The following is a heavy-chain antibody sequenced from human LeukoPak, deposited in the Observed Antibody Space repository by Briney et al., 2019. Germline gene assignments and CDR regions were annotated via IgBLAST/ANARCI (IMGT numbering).Heavy chain of an antibody. V-gene: IGHV3-30*02. CDR1: GFTFSSYG. J-gene: IGHJ3*02. CDR2: IRYDGSNK. D-gene: IGHD2-15*01. CDR3: AREGWELLGAFDI. Sequence: GGSLRLSCAASGFTFSSYGMHWVRQAPGKGLEWVAFIRYDGSNKYYADSVKGRFTISRDNSKNTLYLQMNSLRAEDTAVYYCAREGWELLGAFDIWGQGTMVTVSS.